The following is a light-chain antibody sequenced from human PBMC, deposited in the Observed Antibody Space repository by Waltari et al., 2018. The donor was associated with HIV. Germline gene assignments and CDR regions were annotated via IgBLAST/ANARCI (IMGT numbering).Light chain of an antibody. J-gene: IGKJ1*01. CDR3: QQYGTSRWT. CDR2: GAS. Sequence: EIVLTQSPGTLSLSPGERATLSCRASQSVSSSYLAWYQQKRGQAPRPRIYGASSRATGIPDRFTGSGYGTDFTLTISRLEPEDFAVYYCQQYGTSRWTFGQGTKVEIK. V-gene: IGKV3-20*01. CDR1: QSVSSSY.